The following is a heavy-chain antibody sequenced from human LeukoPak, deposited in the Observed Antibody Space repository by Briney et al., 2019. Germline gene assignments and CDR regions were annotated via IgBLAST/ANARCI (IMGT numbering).Heavy chain of an antibody. Sequence: ASVKVSCKTSGYTFFSNVISWVRQAPGQGLEWMGWISTYSGDTNYAQNLQGRVIMTTDTSTSTAYMELRGLRSDDTAVYYCARDTGYDGSGTLEYWGQGTLVTVSS. V-gene: IGHV1-18*01. CDR1: GYTFFSNV. J-gene: IGHJ4*02. CDR3: ARDTGYDGSGTLEY. CDR2: ISTYSGDT. D-gene: IGHD3-10*01.